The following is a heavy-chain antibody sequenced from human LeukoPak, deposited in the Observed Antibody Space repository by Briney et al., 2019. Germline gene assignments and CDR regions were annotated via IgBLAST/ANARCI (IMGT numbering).Heavy chain of an antibody. CDR3: ARGFSSGWYNY. CDR2: IYYSGST. J-gene: IGHJ4*02. Sequence: PSETLSLTCTVPGGSISSYYWSWIRQPPGKGLEWIGYIYYSGSTNYNPSLKSRVTISVDTSKNQFSLKLSSVTAADTAVYYCARGFSSGWYNYWGQGTLVTVSS. CDR1: GGSISSYY. D-gene: IGHD6-19*01. V-gene: IGHV4-59*01.